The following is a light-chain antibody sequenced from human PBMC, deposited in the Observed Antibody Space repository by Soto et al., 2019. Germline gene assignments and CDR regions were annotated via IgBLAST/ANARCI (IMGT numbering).Light chain of an antibody. CDR1: SSDVGGYND. CDR3: GSYAGSDTFV. Sequence: QSVLTQPRSVSGSPGQSVTISCTGTSSDVGGYNDVSWYQQHPGKPPKLMIYDVSKRPSGVPDRFSGSKSGNTASLTISGLQAEDEADYCCGSYAGSDTFVFGTGTKLTVL. V-gene: IGLV2-11*01. CDR2: DVS. J-gene: IGLJ1*01.